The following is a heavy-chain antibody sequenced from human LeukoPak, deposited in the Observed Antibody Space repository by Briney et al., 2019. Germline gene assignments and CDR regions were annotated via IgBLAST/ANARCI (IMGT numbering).Heavy chain of an antibody. CDR1: GGTFSSYA. D-gene: IGHD3-10*01. Sequence: SVKVSCKASGGTFSSYAISWVRQAPGQGLEWMGRIIPIFGTANFAQKFQGRVTITTDESTSTAYMELSSLRSEDTAVYYCARDYGSGSYYGFDYWGQGTLVTVSS. CDR2: IIPIFGTA. J-gene: IGHJ4*02. CDR3: ARDYGSGSYYGFDY. V-gene: IGHV1-69*05.